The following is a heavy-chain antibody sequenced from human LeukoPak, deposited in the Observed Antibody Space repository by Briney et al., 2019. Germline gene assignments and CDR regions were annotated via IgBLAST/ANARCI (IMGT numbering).Heavy chain of an antibody. CDR2: INGDGSST. Sequence: GGSLRLSCAASGFTFSRFWMHWVRQAPGKGLVWVSRINGDGSSTNYADSVKGRFTISRDNAKNTLFLQMNSLRAEDTAVYYCARDPGAAAGDYWGQGALVTVSS. CDR3: ARDPGAAAGDY. D-gene: IGHD6-13*01. V-gene: IGHV3-74*01. CDR1: GFTFSRFW. J-gene: IGHJ4*02.